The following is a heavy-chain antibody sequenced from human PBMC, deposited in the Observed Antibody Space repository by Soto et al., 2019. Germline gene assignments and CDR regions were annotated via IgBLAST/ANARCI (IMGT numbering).Heavy chain of an antibody. CDR1: GYTFTSYG. J-gene: IGHJ6*02. V-gene: IGHV1-18*01. CDR2: ISAYNGNT. D-gene: IGHD2-2*01. Sequence: EASVKVSCKASGYTFTSYGISWVRQAPGQGLEWMGWISAYNGNTNYAQKLQGRVTMTTDTSTSTAYMELRSLRSDDTAVYYCASQSGIVVVPAAQVDYYYYGMDVWGQGTTVTVSS. CDR3: ASQSGIVVVPAAQVDYYYYGMDV.